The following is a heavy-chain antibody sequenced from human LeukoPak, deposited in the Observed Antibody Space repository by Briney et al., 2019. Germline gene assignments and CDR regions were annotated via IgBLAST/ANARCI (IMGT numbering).Heavy chain of an antibody. CDR3: ARPPQADYYDSSALSEVY. CDR1: GYTFTSYY. V-gene: IGHV1-46*01. CDR2: INPSGGST. D-gene: IGHD3-22*01. Sequence: ASVKVSCKASGYTFTSYYMHWVRQAPGQGLEWMGIINPSGGSTSYAQKFQGRVTMTRDTSTSTVYMELSSLKASDTAMYYCARPPQADYYDSSALSEVYWGQGTLVTVSS. J-gene: IGHJ4*02.